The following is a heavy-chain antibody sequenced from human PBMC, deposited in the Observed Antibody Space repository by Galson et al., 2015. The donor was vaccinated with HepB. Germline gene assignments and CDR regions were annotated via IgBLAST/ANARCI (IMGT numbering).Heavy chain of an antibody. CDR3: ARAAYSNSLK. Sequence: SLRLSCAVSGFTVSDYYMNWIRQAPGKGLEWISYISSSGTTIYYADSVKGRFTISRDNAKNSLFLQMNSLRADDTAVYYCARAAYSNSLKWGQGTLVTVSS. CDR1: GFTVSDYY. CDR2: ISSSGTTI. V-gene: IGHV3-11*01. J-gene: IGHJ4*02. D-gene: IGHD4-11*01.